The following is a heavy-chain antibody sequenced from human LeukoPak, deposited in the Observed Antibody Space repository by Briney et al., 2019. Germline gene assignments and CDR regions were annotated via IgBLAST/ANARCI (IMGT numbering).Heavy chain of an antibody. Sequence: QTGGSLRLSCAASGFSLSGSAMPWVRQASGKGLEWVGRIRSKGNNYATTYGASVKGRFTIARDDAKNTAYLEMNSLKTEDTAVYYCIRNHYDSGFAFDIWGQGTMVTVAS. CDR2: IRSKGNNYAT. V-gene: IGHV3-73*01. D-gene: IGHD3-22*01. CDR1: GFSLSGSA. J-gene: IGHJ3*02. CDR3: IRNHYDSGFAFDI.